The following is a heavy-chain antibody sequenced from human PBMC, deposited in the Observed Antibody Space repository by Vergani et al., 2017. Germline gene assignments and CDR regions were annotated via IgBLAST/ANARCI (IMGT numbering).Heavy chain of an antibody. CDR2: INWNSDSI. D-gene: IGHD6-13*01. J-gene: IGHJ2*01. CDR1: GFTFDDYA. V-gene: IGHV3-9*01. Sequence: EVQLVESGGGLVQPGRSLRLSCADSGFTFDDYAMHWVRQAPGKGLEWVSGINWNSDSIAYADSVKGRFTISRDNAKNSLYLQMNSLRAEDTALYYCVKDIAASGNYGYFDLWGRGTLVTVSS. CDR3: VKDIAASGNYGYFDL.